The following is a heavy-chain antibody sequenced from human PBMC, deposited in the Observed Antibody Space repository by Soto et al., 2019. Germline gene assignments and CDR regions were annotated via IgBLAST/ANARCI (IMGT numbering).Heavy chain of an antibody. V-gene: IGHV4-34*01. CDR2: INHSGST. J-gene: IGHJ5*02. Sequence: SETLSLTCAVYGGSFSGYYWSWIRQPPGKGLEWIGEINHSGSTNYNPSLESRVTISVDTSKNQFSLRLSSVTAADTAVYYCARDRGYCSSTSCSHWFDPWGQGTLVTVSS. CDR3: ARDRGYCSSTSCSHWFDP. CDR1: GGSFSGYY. D-gene: IGHD2-2*01.